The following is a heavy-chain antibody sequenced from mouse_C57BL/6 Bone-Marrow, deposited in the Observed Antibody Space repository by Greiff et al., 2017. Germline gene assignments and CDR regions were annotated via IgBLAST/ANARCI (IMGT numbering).Heavy chain of an antibody. V-gene: IGHV1-53*01. CDR3: ARPLDY. Sequence: QVQLQQPGTELVKPGASVKLSCKASGYTFTSYWMHWVQQRPGQGLEWIGNINTSNGGTNYNDNFKSKATLTVDKSSSTAYMQLSSLTSEASAVYYCARPLDYWGQGTTLTVSS. CDR2: INTSNGGT. CDR1: GYTFTSYW. J-gene: IGHJ2*01.